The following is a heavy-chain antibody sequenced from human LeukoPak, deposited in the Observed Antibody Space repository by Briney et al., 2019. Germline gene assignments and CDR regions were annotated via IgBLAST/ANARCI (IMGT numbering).Heavy chain of an antibody. D-gene: IGHD2-15*01. CDR2: IRSKAYGGTT. Sequence: PGGSLRLSCAASGFTVSSNYMSWVRQAPGKGLEWVGFIRSKAYGGTTEYAASVKGRFTISRDDSKSIAYLQMNSLKTEDTAVYYCTRDQGYCSGGSCYSYYFQHWGQGTLVTVSS. J-gene: IGHJ1*01. CDR3: TRDQGYCSGGSCYSYYFQH. V-gene: IGHV3-49*04. CDR1: GFTVSSNY.